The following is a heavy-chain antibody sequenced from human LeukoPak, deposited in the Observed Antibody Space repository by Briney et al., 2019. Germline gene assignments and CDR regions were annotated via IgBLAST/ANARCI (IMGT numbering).Heavy chain of an antibody. J-gene: IGHJ4*02. CDR1: GFTFSHCT. V-gene: IGHV3-21*01. Sequence: GGSLRLSCAASGFTFSHCTMNWVRQAPGKGLEWVSSISGSSNYIYYADSVKGRFTISRDNAKNSLYLQMNSLRAEDTAVYYCAGKTYFDWLWDYWGQGTLVTVSS. CDR3: AGKTYFDWLWDY. CDR2: ISGSSNYI. D-gene: IGHD3-9*01.